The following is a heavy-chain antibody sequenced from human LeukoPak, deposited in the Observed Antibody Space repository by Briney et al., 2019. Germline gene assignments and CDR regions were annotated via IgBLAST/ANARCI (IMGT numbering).Heavy chain of an antibody. Sequence: ASVKVSCKVSGYTLTELSMHWVRQAPGKGLEWMGGFDPEDGGTIYAQKFQGRVTMTEDTSTDTAYMELSSLRSEDTAVYYCATVTYSSGLGDYFDYWGQGTLVTVSS. CDR1: GYTLTELS. CDR3: ATVTYSSGLGDYFDY. D-gene: IGHD6-19*01. CDR2: FDPEDGGT. J-gene: IGHJ4*02. V-gene: IGHV1-24*01.